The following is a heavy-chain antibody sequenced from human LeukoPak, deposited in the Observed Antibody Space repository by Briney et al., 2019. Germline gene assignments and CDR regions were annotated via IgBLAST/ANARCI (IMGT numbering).Heavy chain of an antibody. CDR2: IGAYNGNT. Sequence: ASVKVSCKASGYSFTSYGISWVRQAPGQGLEWMGWIGAYNGNTNYAQNLQGRVTMTTDTSTSTAYMELRRLRSDDTAVYYCARGGGYSGSLSADYWGQGTLVTVSS. D-gene: IGHD1-26*01. CDR1: GYSFTSYG. V-gene: IGHV1-18*01. CDR3: ARGGGYSGSLSADY. J-gene: IGHJ4*02.